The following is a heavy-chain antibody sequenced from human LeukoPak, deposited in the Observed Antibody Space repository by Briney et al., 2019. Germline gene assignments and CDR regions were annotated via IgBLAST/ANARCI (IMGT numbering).Heavy chain of an antibody. J-gene: IGHJ6*03. Sequence: SETLSLTCTVSGYSISSGYYWGWIRQPPGKGLEWIGSIYHSGSTYYNQSLKSRVTISVDTSKNQFSLKLSSVTAADTAVYYCASGLYYYYYMDVWGKGTTVTVSS. D-gene: IGHD5-12*01. V-gene: IGHV4-38-2*02. CDR2: IYHSGST. CDR1: GYSISSGYY. CDR3: ASGLYYYYYMDV.